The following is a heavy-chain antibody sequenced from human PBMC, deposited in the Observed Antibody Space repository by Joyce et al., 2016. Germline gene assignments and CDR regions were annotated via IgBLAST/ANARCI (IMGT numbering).Heavy chain of an antibody. D-gene: IGHD2-2*01. J-gene: IGHJ6*02. CDR3: ASATVGVPGDYYYALDV. CDR2: IDPIVSYT. CDR1: GYNFATAW. Sequence: EVQLVQSGAEVKKPGESLRISCKGSGYNFATAWITWVGQMPWKGLGWMGWIDPIVSYTKYSPSFQGQVTISIDKTVRTAYLQFSGLKASDTAIYYCASATVGVPGDYYYALDVWGQGTTVIVSS. V-gene: IGHV5-10-1*03.